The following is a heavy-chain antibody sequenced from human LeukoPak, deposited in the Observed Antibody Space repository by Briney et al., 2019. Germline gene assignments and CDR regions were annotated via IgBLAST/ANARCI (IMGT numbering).Heavy chain of an antibody. J-gene: IGHJ4*02. CDR2: IYYSGST. CDR1: GASVSGSAYY. CDR3: ANHCSSTSCRLGFDY. V-gene: IGHV4-39*07. Sequence: SETLSLTCTVSGASVSGSAYYWGWIRQPPGKGLEWIGNIYYSGSTNYNPPLKSRVTISVDKSKNQFSLKLSSVTAADTAVYYCANHCSSTSCRLGFDYWGQGTLVTVSS. D-gene: IGHD2-2*01.